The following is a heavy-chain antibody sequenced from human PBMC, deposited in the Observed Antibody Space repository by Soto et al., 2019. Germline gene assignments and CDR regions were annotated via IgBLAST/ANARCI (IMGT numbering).Heavy chain of an antibody. CDR2: IMRVFGIA. D-gene: IGHD2-2*01. Sequence: QVQLVQSGAEVKKPGSSVKVSCKASGGTFSRYSFTWVRQAPGHGLEWMGRIMRVFGIASYAQKFQGRVTITADESTSTAFMELGSLRSEDTAVYYCAREDRDRETGLVPAAIDGMDVWGQGTTVTVSS. V-gene: IGHV1-69*08. CDR3: AREDRDRETGLVPAAIDGMDV. CDR1: GGTFSRYS. J-gene: IGHJ6*02.